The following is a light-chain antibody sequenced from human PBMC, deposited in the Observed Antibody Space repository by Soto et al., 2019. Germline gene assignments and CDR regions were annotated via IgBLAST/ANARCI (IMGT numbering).Light chain of an antibody. CDR1: QSVSSSY. V-gene: IGKV3-20*01. CDR3: QQYGSART. CDR2: GAS. J-gene: IGKJ1*01. Sequence: EIVLTQSPGTLSLSPGERATLSCRASQSVSSSYLAWYQQKPGQAPRLLIYGASSRPTGIPDRFSGSGSGTDFTLTISRLEPEDCAVYYCQQYGSARTFGQGTKVEIK.